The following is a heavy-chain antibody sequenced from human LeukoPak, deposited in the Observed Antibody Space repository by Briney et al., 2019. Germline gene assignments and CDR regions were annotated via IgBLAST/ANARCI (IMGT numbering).Heavy chain of an antibody. Sequence: SVKLSCKASGGTFTSYSISWARQAPGQGLEWMGGLIPIFGAANYAQKFQGRVTITAVESTSTAYMQLSSLRSEDTAVYYCARAAGFPWYWFDPWGQGILVTVSS. CDR2: LIPIFGAA. D-gene: IGHD2-8*01. CDR1: GGTFTSYS. CDR3: ARAAGFPWYWFDP. V-gene: IGHV1-69*13. J-gene: IGHJ5*02.